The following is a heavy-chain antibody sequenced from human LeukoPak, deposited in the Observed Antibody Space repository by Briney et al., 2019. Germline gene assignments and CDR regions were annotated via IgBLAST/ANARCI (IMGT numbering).Heavy chain of an antibody. CDR1: GGSISSGSGY. J-gene: IGHJ3*01. Sequence: PSESLSLTCTVSGGSISSGSGYWSWIRQPPGKGPEWIGYIHYSGNTKYNSSLKSRVTISVDTSKNQLSLNMGSVTAADTAVYYCATGGWYHDFWGQGTMVTVSS. D-gene: IGHD3-3*01. CDR3: ATGGWYHDF. V-gene: IGHV4-61*01. CDR2: IHYSGNT.